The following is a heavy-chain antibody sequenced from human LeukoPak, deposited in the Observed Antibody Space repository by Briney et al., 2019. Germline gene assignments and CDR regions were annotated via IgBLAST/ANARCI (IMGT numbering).Heavy chain of an antibody. Sequence: SETLSLTCTVSGGSVSSGDYYWGWIRQPPGKGLEWIGNTYYTGSAHYNPSPKSRVTISVDTSKNHFSLKLTSVTAADAAVYYCARRVYGSGRQDYWGQGTLVTVSS. CDR2: TYYTGSA. D-gene: IGHD3-10*01. V-gene: IGHV4-39*02. J-gene: IGHJ4*02. CDR3: ARRVYGSGRQDY. CDR1: GGSVSSGDYY.